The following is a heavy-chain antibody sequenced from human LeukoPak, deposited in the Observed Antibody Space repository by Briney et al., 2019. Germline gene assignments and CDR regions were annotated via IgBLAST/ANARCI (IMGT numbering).Heavy chain of an antibody. J-gene: IGHJ4*02. Sequence: PGGSLRLSCAASGFTFSSYSMNWVRQAPGKGLEWVSAISGSGGSTYYADSVKGRFTISRDNSKNTLYLQMNSLRAEDTAVYYCAKDPRRYSRTGGYFDYWGQGTLVTVSS. CDR1: GFTFSSYS. V-gene: IGHV3-23*01. CDR2: ISGSGGST. CDR3: AKDPRRYSRTGGYFDY. D-gene: IGHD6-13*01.